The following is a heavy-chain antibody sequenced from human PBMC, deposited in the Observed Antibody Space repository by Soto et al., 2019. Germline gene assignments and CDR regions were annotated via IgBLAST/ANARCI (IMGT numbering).Heavy chain of an antibody. CDR3: ARGLGTNGLDV. J-gene: IGHJ6*02. Sequence: QVQLLQSGAEVKKPGASVKVSCKASGYRFTTYGITWVRLAPGQGLEWLGGISTYNGNTDYAQNLQDRVTMTTETSTSTAYMEVTSLTYDDTTVYSCARGLGTNGLDVWGQGTTVTVSS. CDR2: ISTYNGNT. V-gene: IGHV1-18*04. CDR1: GYRFTTYG. D-gene: IGHD7-27*01.